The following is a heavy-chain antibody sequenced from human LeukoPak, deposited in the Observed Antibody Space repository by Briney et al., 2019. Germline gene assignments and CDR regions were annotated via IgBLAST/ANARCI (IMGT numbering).Heavy chain of an antibody. CDR1: GFTFSSYW. Sequence: SGGSLRLSCAASGFTFSSYWMSWVRQAPGKGLEWVANIKQDGSEKYYVDSVKGRFTISRDNAKNSLYLQMNSLRAEDTAVYYCARGLVAGGFKDVFDIWGQGTMVTVSS. V-gene: IGHV3-7*01. J-gene: IGHJ3*02. CDR2: IKQDGSEK. CDR3: ARGLVAGGFKDVFDI. D-gene: IGHD6-19*01.